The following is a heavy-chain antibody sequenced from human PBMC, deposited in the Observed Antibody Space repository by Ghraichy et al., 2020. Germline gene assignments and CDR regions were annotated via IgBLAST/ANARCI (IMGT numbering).Heavy chain of an antibody. CDR3: ARGGDYCISTSCFPYYFDY. D-gene: IGHD2-2*01. V-gene: IGHV3-21*01. CDR1: GFTFRSYS. J-gene: IGHJ4*02. Sequence: GSLNISCAASGFTFRSYSMNWVRQAPGKGLEWVSTISSSSSYIYYADSVKGRFTISRDNAKNSLYLQMNSLRAEDTAVYYCARGGDYCISTSCFPYYFDYWGQGTLVTVSS. CDR2: ISSSSSYI.